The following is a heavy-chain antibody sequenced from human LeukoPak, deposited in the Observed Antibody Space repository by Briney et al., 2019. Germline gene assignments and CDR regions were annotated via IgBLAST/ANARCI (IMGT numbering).Heavy chain of an antibody. CDR3: ASVRSGSYSRVRLGYFNY. CDR1: GGAFSSYA. D-gene: IGHD1-26*01. Sequence: SVKVSCKASGGAFSSYAISWVRQAPGQGLEWMGGIIPIFGTANYAQKFQGRVTITADESTSTAYMELSSLRSEDTAVYYCASVRSGSYSRVRLGYFNYWGQGTLVTVSS. CDR2: IIPIFGTA. J-gene: IGHJ4*02. V-gene: IGHV1-69*01.